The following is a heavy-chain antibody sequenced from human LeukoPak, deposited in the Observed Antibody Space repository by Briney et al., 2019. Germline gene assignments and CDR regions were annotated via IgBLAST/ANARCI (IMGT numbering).Heavy chain of an antibody. Sequence: LGESLKISCKGSGYSFTSYWIGWVRQMPGKGLEWMGIIYPGDSDTRYSPSFQGQVTISADRSLSTTYLQWSSLKASDTAMYYCARPLDAVAGTSSDYWGQGTLVTFSS. CDR2: IYPGDSDT. CDR1: GYSFTSYW. D-gene: IGHD6-19*01. J-gene: IGHJ4*02. V-gene: IGHV5-51*01. CDR3: ARPLDAVAGTSSDY.